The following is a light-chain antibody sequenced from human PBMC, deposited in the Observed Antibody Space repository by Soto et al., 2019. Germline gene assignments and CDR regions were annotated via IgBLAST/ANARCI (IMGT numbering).Light chain of an antibody. V-gene: IGKV3-15*01. J-gene: IGKJ3*01. CDR3: QQYSDSPIT. CDR1: QSVGRN. CDR2: GAS. Sequence: EIVMTQSPATLSVSPGERATLSCRASQSVGRNLAWYQQRPGQAPRLLIHGASARPSGVPARFSGSGSGTDSTLTIISLQSEDFAVYYCQQYSDSPITFGPGTTVDLK.